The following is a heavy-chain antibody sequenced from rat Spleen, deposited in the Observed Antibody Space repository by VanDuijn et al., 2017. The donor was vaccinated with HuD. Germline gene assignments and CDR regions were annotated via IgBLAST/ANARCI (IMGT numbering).Heavy chain of an antibody. CDR2: ITNTGGSI. D-gene: IGHD2-2*01. CDR1: GFTFHNYW. Sequence: EVQLVESGGGLVQPGSSLKLSCVASGFTFHNYWMTWIRQAPGKGLEWVASITNTGGSIYYPDSVKGRFTLSRDNAKSTLYLQMDSLKSEDTATYYCTGAGYLRDWYFDFWGPGTMVIVSS. CDR3: TGAGYLRDWYFDF. V-gene: IGHV5-31*01. J-gene: IGHJ1*01.